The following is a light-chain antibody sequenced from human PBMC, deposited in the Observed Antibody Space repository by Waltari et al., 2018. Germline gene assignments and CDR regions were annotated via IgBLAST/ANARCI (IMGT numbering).Light chain of an antibody. V-gene: IGLV2-11*01. CDR3: CSYAGNYIFI. J-gene: IGLJ1*01. CDR1: SSDVGYYNF. Sequence: QSALTQPHSVSGSPGQSVTISCPGTSSDVGYYNFVSWFQQHPGKAPKPMIYDVTKRPSGVPDRFSGSKSGNTASLTISGLQAEDEADYYCCSYAGNYIFIFATGTKVTVL. CDR2: DVT.